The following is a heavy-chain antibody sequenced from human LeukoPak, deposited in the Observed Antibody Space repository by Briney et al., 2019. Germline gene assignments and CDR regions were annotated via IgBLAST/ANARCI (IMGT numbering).Heavy chain of an antibody. CDR2: IYYTGST. J-gene: IGHJ4*02. D-gene: IGHD3-22*01. V-gene: IGHV4-39*01. CDR3: VSSTSGYYNY. Sequence: SETLSLTCTVSGGSISSSSYYWGWIRQPPGKGLEWIGSIYYTGSTYYNPSLKSRVTISVDTSKNQFSLKLSSVTAADTAVYYCVSSTSGYYNYWGQGTLVTVSS. CDR1: GGSISSSSYY.